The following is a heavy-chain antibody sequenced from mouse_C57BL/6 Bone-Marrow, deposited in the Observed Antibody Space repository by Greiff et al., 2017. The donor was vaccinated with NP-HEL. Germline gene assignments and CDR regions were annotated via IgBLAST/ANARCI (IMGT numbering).Heavy chain of an antibody. CDR1: GFTFSSYG. CDR3: ARHGNYFDV. CDR2: ISSGGSYT. Sequence: DVQLVESGGDLVKPGGSLKLSCAASGFTFSSYGMSWVRQTPDKRLEWVATISSGGSYTYYPDSVKGRFTISRDNAKNTLYLQMSSLKSEDTAMYYCARHGNYFDVWGTGTTVTVSS. V-gene: IGHV5-6*01. J-gene: IGHJ1*03.